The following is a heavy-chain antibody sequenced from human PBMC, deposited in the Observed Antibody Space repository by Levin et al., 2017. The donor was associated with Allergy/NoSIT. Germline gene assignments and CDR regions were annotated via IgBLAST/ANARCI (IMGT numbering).Heavy chain of an antibody. CDR3: VRDAYSSSNFDL. D-gene: IGHD6-13*01. V-gene: IGHV3-21*01. J-gene: IGHJ4*02. CDR1: GFRFGDFS. Sequence: AGGSLRLSCAASGFRFGDFSMNWVRQAPGKGLEWVSSLSSGSTYIHYADSMKGRFTISRDNAKNSLFLQMNGLRADDTAVYYCVRDAYSSSNFDLWGQGTLVTVSS. CDR2: LSSGSTYI.